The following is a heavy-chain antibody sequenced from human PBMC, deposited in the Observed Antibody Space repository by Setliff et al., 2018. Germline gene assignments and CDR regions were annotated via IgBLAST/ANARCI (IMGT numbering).Heavy chain of an antibody. CDR2: LHTSGST. V-gene: IGHV4-61*02. Sequence: NPSETLSLTCAVSGGSLNSGSYYWSWIRQSTERGLEWLGRLHTSGSTTYNPGLNSRVTISVDTSTNQFSLRLTSLTAADTAVYFCARDNTILGATDHWGQGTLVTVSS. CDR1: GGSLNSGSYY. J-gene: IGHJ5*02. D-gene: IGHD1-26*01. CDR3: ARDNTILGATDH.